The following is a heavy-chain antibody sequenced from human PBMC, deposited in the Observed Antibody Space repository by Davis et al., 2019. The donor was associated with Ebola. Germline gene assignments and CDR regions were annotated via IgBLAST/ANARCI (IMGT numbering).Heavy chain of an antibody. CDR3: VSGHHQKDY. J-gene: IGHJ4*02. CDR2: IKQDGSER. Sequence: GESLKISCAASGFTFNTCWMTWVRQAPGKGLEWVANIKQDGSERYLVDSVKGRFTISRDNAKNSLYLQMNSLRAEDTAVYYCVSGHHQKDYWGQGTLVTVSS. D-gene: IGHD1-14*01. CDR1: GFTFNTCW. V-gene: IGHV3-7*01.